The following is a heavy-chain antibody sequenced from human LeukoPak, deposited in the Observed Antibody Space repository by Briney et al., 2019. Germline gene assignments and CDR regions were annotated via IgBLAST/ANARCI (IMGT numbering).Heavy chain of an antibody. Sequence: GASVTVSYTASGYTFINYGISWVRQAPGQGREGMGWISAHNGDTNYTQKFQGRVTMTTDTSTRTIYMELRSLRSDDTAVYYCAKELREEMAPEVETDAFDIWGQGTMVTVSS. CDR1: GYTFINYG. CDR2: ISAHNGDT. D-gene: IGHD5-24*01. J-gene: IGHJ3*02. CDR3: AKELREEMAPEVETDAFDI. V-gene: IGHV1-18*01.